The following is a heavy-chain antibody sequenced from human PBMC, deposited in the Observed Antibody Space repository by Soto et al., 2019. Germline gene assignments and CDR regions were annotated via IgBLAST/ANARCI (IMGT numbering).Heavy chain of an antibody. CDR3: ARERGDYGDNRAEY. CDR2: IYYRGNT. D-gene: IGHD4-17*01. J-gene: IGHJ4*02. CDR1: GGSIGSYY. V-gene: IGHV4-59*12. Sequence: QVQLQESGPGLVKPSETLSLTCTVSGGSIGSYYWSWIRQPPGKALEWIGYIYYRGNTNYNPSLKRRVTISVDTSKNQFSLKLSSVTAADTAVYYCARERGDYGDNRAEYWGQGTLVTVSS.